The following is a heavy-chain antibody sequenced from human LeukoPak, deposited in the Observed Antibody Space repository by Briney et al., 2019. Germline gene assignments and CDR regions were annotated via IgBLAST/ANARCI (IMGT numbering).Heavy chain of an antibody. CDR3: ARVGHIVAAGTYDY. D-gene: IGHD6-13*01. CDR1: GVYISSYY. CDR2: IFYSGRP. V-gene: IGHV4-59*08. J-gene: IGHJ4*02. Sequence: SETLSLTCTVSGVYISSYYWSWIRQHPAKGLKYIGNIFYSGRPNYKSALKSRVTTSFDTSKNQFSLKLSSVTAADTAVYYCARVGHIVAAGTYDYWGQGTLVTVSS.